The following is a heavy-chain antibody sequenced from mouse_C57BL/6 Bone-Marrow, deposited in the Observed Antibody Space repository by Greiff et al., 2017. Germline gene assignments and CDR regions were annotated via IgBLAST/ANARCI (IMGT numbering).Heavy chain of an antibody. CDR2: INPGSGGT. V-gene: IGHV1-54*01. J-gene: IGHJ3*01. Sequence: VQLQQSGAELVRPGTSVKVSCKASGYAFTNYLIEWVKQRPGQGLEWIGVINPGSGGTNYNEKFKGMATLTADKSSSTAYMQLSSLTSEDSAVYFCARSKNWDSWFAYWGQGTLVTVSA. CDR3: ARSKNWDSWFAY. CDR1: GYAFTNYL. D-gene: IGHD4-1*01.